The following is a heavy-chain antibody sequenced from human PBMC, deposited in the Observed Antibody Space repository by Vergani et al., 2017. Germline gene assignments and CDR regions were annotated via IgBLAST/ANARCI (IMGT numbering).Heavy chain of an antibody. V-gene: IGHV4-31*03. J-gene: IGHJ4*02. CDR3: ASGGNVIVPSALYFDF. D-gene: IGHD2/OR15-2a*01. Sequence: QVHLQESGPGLVRPSQTLSLTCTVSGDSISSGGYYWSWIRQHPGKDLEWIGYIYYSGSTFYNPSLQSRITISLDKSQNQFALGLTSVTAADTAVYFCASGGNVIVPSALYFDFWGQGTLVTVSS. CDR2: IYYSGST. CDR1: GDSISSGGYY.